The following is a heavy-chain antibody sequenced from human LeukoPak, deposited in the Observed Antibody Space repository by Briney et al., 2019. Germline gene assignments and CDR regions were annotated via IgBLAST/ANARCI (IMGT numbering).Heavy chain of an antibody. D-gene: IGHD2-15*01. Sequence: SETLSLTCTVSGGSISSSSYYWGWIRQPPGKGLEWIVTIYYSGSTYYNPSLKSRVTIAVDTSKNQFSLKLTSVTAADTAVYYCARALNPLPGTYYFDYWGQGTLVTVSS. CDR2: IYYSGST. CDR1: GGSISSSSYY. J-gene: IGHJ4*02. V-gene: IGHV4-39*01. CDR3: ARALNPLPGTYYFDY.